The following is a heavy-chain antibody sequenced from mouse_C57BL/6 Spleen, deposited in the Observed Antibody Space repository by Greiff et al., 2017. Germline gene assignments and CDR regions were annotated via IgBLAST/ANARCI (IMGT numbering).Heavy chain of an antibody. CDR2: IDPETGGT. V-gene: IGHV1-15*01. J-gene: IGHJ3*01. CDR3: TRKGKQRGLGCAY. Sequence: QVQLQQSGAELVRPGASVTLSCKASGYTFTDYEMHWVKQTPVHGLEWIGAIDPETGGTAYNQKFKGKAILTADKSSSTAYMELRSLTSEDSAVYYCTRKGKQRGLGCAYWGQGTLVTVSA. CDR1: GYTFTDYE. D-gene: IGHD4-1*02.